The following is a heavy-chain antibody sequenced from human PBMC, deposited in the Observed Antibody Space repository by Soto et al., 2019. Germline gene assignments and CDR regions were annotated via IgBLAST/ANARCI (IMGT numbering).Heavy chain of an antibody. V-gene: IGHV1-69*06. J-gene: IGHJ5*02. Sequence: QVQLVQSGAEVKKPGSSVKVSCTASGGPFSSYAINWVRQAPGQGLEWMGVITPMFGAPHYAQNFKGRITITADKSTNTAYIELSSLTSGDTAVYFCARVVTGRWFDHWGQGTLVTVSS. CDR1: GGPFSSYA. CDR3: ARVVTGRWFDH. CDR2: ITPMFGAP.